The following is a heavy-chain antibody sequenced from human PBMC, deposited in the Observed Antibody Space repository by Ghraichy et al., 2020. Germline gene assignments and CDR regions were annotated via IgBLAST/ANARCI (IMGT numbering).Heavy chain of an antibody. V-gene: IGHV4-34*01. CDR2: INHSGST. D-gene: IGHD1-1*01. CDR1: GGSFSGYY. Sequence: SETLSLTCAVYGGSFSGYYWSWIRQPPGKGLEWIGEINHSGSTNYNPSLKSRVTISVDTSKNQFSLKLSSVTAADTAVYYCARVGSRGTPGGYWGQGTLVTVSS. J-gene: IGHJ4*02. CDR3: ARVGSRGTPGGY.